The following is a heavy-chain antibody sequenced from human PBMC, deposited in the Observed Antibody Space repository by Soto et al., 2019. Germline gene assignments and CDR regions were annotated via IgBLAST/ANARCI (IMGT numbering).Heavy chain of an antibody. J-gene: IGHJ6*02. D-gene: IGHD3-3*01. CDR3: AKDLLLRFLEWSLKYYYYGMDV. CDR2: ISYDGSNT. CDR1: GFNFSRYG. Sequence: GGSLRLSCAASGFNFSRYGMHWVRQAPRKGLEWVAVISYDGSNTYYTDSVKGRFAISRDNSKSTLYLQMNSLRADDTAVYYCAKDLLLRFLEWSLKYYYYGMDVWGQGSTVTVSS. V-gene: IGHV3-30*18.